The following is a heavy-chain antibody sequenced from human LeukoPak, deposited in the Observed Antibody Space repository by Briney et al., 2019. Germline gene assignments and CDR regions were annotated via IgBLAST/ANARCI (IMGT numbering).Heavy chain of an antibody. CDR3: ARRAPYYFDSSGSHFDY. V-gene: IGHV4-59*08. CDR2: IYYGGST. J-gene: IGHJ4*02. Sequence: SETLSLTCTVSGGSISSHYWSWIRQPPGKGLEWIGYIYYGGSTNYNPSLKSRVTISVDTSKNQFSLKLNSVTAADTAVYYCARRAPYYFDSSGSHFDYWGQGTLVTVSS. D-gene: IGHD3-22*01. CDR1: GGSISSHY.